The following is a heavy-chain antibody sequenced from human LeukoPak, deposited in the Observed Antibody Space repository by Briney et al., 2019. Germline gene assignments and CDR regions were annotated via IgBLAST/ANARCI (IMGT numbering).Heavy chain of an antibody. D-gene: IGHD4-17*01. Sequence: GGSLRLSCAASGFTFSSYWMSWVRQAPGKGLEWVANINQDGSETYYVDSVKGRFTISRDNAKNSLYLQMNSLRAEDTAVYYCASSATTTGFDYWGQGTLVTVSS. CDR1: GFTFSSYW. J-gene: IGHJ4*02. V-gene: IGHV3-7*01. CDR3: ASSATTTGFDY. CDR2: INQDGSET.